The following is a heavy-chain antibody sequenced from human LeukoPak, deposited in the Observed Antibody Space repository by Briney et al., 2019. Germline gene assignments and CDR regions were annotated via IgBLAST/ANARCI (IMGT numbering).Heavy chain of an antibody. CDR1: GGTFRSYA. CDR2: IIPIFGTA. V-gene: IGHV1-69*13. J-gene: IGHJ5*02. D-gene: IGHD1-14*01. Sequence: ASVKVSCEACGGTFRSYAISWVRQAPGQGLEWMGGIIPIFGTANYAQKFQGRVTITADESTTTAYMEMSSLRSEDTDVDCCAMRNAICTWGQGTLVTVSS. CDR3: AMRNAICT.